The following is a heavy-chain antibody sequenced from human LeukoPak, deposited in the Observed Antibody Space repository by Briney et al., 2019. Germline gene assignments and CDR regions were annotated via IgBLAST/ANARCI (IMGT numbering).Heavy chain of an antibody. CDR3: ARVGTWELQRVFDY. CDR1: W. CDR2: IQRGGSES. J-gene: IGHJ4*02. V-gene: IGHV3-7*01. Sequence: WMTWVRQVPGKGLEWVANIQRGGSESYYVDSVKGRFTISRENAKNSLYLKMDSLRVEDTAVYYCARVGTWELQRVFDYWGQGTLVTVSS. D-gene: IGHD1-26*01.